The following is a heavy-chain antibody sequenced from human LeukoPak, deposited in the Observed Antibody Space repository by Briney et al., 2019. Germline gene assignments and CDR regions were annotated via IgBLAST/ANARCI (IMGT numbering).Heavy chain of an antibody. D-gene: IGHD1-1*01. J-gene: IGHJ4*02. Sequence: QPGGSLRLSCAASGLTVSRNYMSWVRQAPGKGLEWVSVTYSGGFTYCADSVKGRFTISRDNSKNTLYLQMNSLRAEDTAVYYCARVAKQLYYFDYWGQGTLVTVSS. CDR3: ARVAKQLYYFDY. CDR1: GLTVSRNY. V-gene: IGHV3-66*01. CDR2: TYSGGFT.